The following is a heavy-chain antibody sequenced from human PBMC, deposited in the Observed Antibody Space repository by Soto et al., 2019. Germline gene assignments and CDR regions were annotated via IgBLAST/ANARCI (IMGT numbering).Heavy chain of an antibody. CDR2: IKQDGSEK. CDR1: GFTFSSYW. Sequence: GGSLRLSCAASGFTFSSYWMSWVRQAPGKGLEWVANIKQDGSEKYYVDSVKGRFTISRDNAKNSLYLQMNSLRAEDTAVYYCARIIYDFWSGYSKHFDYWGQGTLVTVSS. CDR3: ARIIYDFWSGYSKHFDY. J-gene: IGHJ4*02. V-gene: IGHV3-7*05. D-gene: IGHD3-3*01.